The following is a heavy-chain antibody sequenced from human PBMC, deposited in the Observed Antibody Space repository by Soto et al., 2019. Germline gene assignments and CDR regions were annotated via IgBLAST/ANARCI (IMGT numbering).Heavy chain of an antibody. Sequence: LSCVASGFTSSNYGMHWVRQAPRKGLERAAVISYDGSNKYYTGSVKCLFTISRDNSKNTLYRQITSLRTEDTALDYCAKLDECGLQYAYYGMDVWGQGTTVTVSS. CDR1: GFTSSNYG. CDR2: ISYDGSNK. CDR3: AKLDECGLQYAYYGMDV. V-gene: IGHV3-30*18. J-gene: IGHJ6*02. D-gene: IGHD2-21*01.